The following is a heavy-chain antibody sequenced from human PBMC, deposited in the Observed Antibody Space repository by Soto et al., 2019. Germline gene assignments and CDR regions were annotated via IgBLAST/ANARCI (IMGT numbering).Heavy chain of an antibody. D-gene: IGHD5-12*01. CDR1: GGTFSSYA. CDR3: ARDLMAGEEMATIRGVYYYYGMDV. J-gene: IGHJ6*02. CDR2: IIPIFGTA. Sequence: SVKVSCKASGGTFSSYAISWVRQAPGQGLEWMGGIIPIFGTANYAQKFQGRVTITADESTSTAYMELSSLRSEDTAVYYCARDLMAGEEMATIRGVYYYYGMDVWGQGTTVTSP. V-gene: IGHV1-69*13.